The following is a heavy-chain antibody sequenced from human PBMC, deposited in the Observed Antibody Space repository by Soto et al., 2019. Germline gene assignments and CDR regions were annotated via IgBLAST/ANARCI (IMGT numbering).Heavy chain of an antibody. CDR1: GFTFADYA. D-gene: IGHD3-3*01. CDR2: ISWNSGSI. J-gene: IGHJ4*02. Sequence: GGSLRLSCAASGFTFADYAMHWGRQAPGKCLEGVSGISWNSGSIGYADSVKGRFTISRDNAKNSLYLQMNSLRAEDTALYYCAKAQSPYYDFWSGYWSNHFDYWGQGTLVTVSS. CDR3: AKAQSPYYDFWSGYWSNHFDY. V-gene: IGHV3-9*01.